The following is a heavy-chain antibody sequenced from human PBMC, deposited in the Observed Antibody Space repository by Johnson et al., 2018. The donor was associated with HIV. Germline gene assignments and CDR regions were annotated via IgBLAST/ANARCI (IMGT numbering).Heavy chain of an antibody. V-gene: IGHV3-11*04. CDR3: ARDTAMVHEAFDI. Sequence: QMQLVESGGGLIQPGGSLRLSCAASVFTVSINYMSWVRQAPGKGLEWVSYISSSGSTKYYADSVKGRFTISRDNAKNSLYLQMNSLRAEDTAVYYCARDTAMVHEAFDIWGQGTMVTVSS. CDR1: VFTVSINY. J-gene: IGHJ3*02. D-gene: IGHD5-18*01. CDR2: ISSSGSTK.